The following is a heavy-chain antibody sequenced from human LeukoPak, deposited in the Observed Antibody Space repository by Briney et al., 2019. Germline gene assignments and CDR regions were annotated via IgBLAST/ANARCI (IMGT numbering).Heavy chain of an antibody. CDR1: GGSISSSAFW. Sequence: SETLSLTCSVSGGSISSSAFWWGWIRQPPGKGLVWIGSSYFGGSTSYNPSLQSRVSVSVDTSKNQFSLSLTSVTAADTGVYYCARQGLCSGGICRGRFDYWGHGILVTVSS. CDR2: SYFGGST. J-gene: IGHJ4*01. V-gene: IGHV4-39*01. CDR3: ARQGLCSGGICRGRFDY. D-gene: IGHD2-15*01.